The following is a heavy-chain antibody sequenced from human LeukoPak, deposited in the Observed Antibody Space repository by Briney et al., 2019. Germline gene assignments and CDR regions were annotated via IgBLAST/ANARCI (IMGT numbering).Heavy chain of an antibody. V-gene: IGHV3-74*01. D-gene: IGHD4-17*01. CDR2: INPDGSTT. CDR3: AKWGTTVTPTVGYYYYYMDV. CDR1: GFAFRNYW. J-gene: IGHJ6*03. Sequence: GGSLRLSCVASGFAFRNYWMYWVRQGPGKGLVWLSRINPDGSTTTYADSVKGRFTISRDNAKNSLYLQMNSLRAEDTAVYYCAKWGTTVTPTVGYYYYYMDVWGKGTTVTISS.